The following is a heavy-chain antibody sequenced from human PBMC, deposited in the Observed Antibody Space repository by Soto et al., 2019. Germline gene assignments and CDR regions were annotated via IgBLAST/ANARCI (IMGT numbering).Heavy chain of an antibody. V-gene: IGHV3-30*18. Sequence: GGSLRLSCAASGFTFSSYGMHWVRQAPGKGLEWVAVISYDGSNKYYADSVKGRFTISRDNSKNTLYLQMNSLRAEDTAVYYCAKDLYDATSPDIWGQGTMVTVSS. D-gene: IGHD3-22*01. J-gene: IGHJ3*02. CDR2: ISYDGSNK. CDR3: AKDLYDATSPDI. CDR1: GFTFSSYG.